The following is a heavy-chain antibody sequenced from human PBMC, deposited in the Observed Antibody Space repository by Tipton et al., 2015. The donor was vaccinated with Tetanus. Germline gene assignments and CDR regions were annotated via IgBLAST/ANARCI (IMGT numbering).Heavy chain of an antibody. CDR3: ARGLDAYKCGNN. Sequence: TLSLTCTVSGGSISSSSFYWGWIRQPPGKELEWIGSIYYSGSTYYNPSLKSRVTISVDTSKNQFSLRLSSVTAADTAVYYCARGLDAYKCGNNWGQGTLVTVSS. CDR1: GGSISSSSFY. D-gene: IGHD5-24*01. J-gene: IGHJ4*02. CDR2: IYYSGST. V-gene: IGHV4-39*01.